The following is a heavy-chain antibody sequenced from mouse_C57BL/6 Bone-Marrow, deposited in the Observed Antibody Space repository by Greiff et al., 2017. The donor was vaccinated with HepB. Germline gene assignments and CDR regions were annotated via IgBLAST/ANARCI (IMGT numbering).Heavy chain of an antibody. CDR1: GFTFSNYW. CDR3: TGGAYYSNYEGAMDY. D-gene: IGHD2-5*01. Sequence: EVKLQESGGGLVQPGGSMKLSCVASGFTFSNYWMNWVRQSPEKGLEWVAQIRLKSDNHATHYAESVKGRFTISRDDSKSSVYLQMNNLRAEDTGIYYCTGGAYYSNYEGAMDYWGQGTSVTVSS. V-gene: IGHV6-3*01. J-gene: IGHJ4*01. CDR2: IRLKSDNHAT.